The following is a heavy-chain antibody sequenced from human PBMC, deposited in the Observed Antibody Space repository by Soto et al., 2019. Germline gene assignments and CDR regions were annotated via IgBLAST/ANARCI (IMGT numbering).Heavy chain of an antibody. D-gene: IGHD3-10*01. CDR2: IYYSGST. J-gene: IGHJ4*02. CDR3: ARDQGSGFLVS. CDR1: GGSISSGDYY. Sequence: QVQLQESGPGLVKPSQTLSLTCTVSGGSISSGDYYWSWIRQPPGKGLEWIGYIYYSGSTYYNPFLKSRVTISVDTSKDQFSLKMSSVTAADTAGYYCARDQGSGFLVSWGQGTLVTVSS. V-gene: IGHV4-30-4*01.